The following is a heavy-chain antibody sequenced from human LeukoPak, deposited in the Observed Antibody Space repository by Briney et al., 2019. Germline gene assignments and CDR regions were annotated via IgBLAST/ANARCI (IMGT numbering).Heavy chain of an antibody. V-gene: IGHV3-48*03. J-gene: IGHJ4*02. D-gene: IGHD3-10*01. CDR2: ISSSGSTI. Sequence: GGSLRLPCAASGFTFSSYEMNWVRQAPGKGLEWVSYISSSGSTIYYADSVKGRFTISRDNAKNSLYLQMNSLRAEDTAVYYCARVLRGAPDYWGQGTLVTVSS. CDR3: ARVLRGAPDY. CDR1: GFTFSSYE.